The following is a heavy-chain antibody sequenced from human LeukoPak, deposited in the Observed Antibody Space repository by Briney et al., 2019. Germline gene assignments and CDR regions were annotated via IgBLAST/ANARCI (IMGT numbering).Heavy chain of an antibody. D-gene: IGHD3-22*01. CDR3: ARVGDYYDSSGYPRYYFDY. J-gene: IGHJ4*02. V-gene: IGHV4-59*01. Sequence: ETLSLTCTVSGGSISSYYWSWLRQPPGKGLEGMGYIYYSGSTNYKPSLTRRVTISVNTSKNQFSLKLSSVTAADTAVYYCARVGDYYDSSGYPRYYFDYWGQGTLVTVSS. CDR1: GGSISSYY. CDR2: IYYSGST.